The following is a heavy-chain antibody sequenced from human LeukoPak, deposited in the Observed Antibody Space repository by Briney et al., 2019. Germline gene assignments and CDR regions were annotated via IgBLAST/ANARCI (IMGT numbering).Heavy chain of an antibody. CDR3: AKSTGATGIDY. V-gene: IGHV3-30*18. J-gene: IGHJ4*02. Sequence: GGSLRLSCAASGSTFSSYGMHWVRQAPGKGLEWVAVISYDGSNKYYADSVKGRFTISRDNSKNTLYLQMNSLRAEDTAVYYCAKSTGATGIDYWGQGTLVTVSS. D-gene: IGHD1-1*01. CDR2: ISYDGSNK. CDR1: GSTFSSYG.